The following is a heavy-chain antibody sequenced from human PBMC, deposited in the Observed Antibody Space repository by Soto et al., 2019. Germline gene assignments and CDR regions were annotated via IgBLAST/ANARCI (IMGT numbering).Heavy chain of an antibody. CDR2: IYTSGST. Sequence: PSETLSLTCTFSGGSISIYYWSWIRQPAGKGLEWIGRIYTSGSTNYNPSLKSRVTMSVDTSKNQFSLKLSSVPAADTAVYYCARGLSYQLYGMDVWGQGTTVTVSS. CDR1: GGSISIYY. V-gene: IGHV4-4*07. CDR3: ARGLSYQLYGMDV. D-gene: IGHD2-2*01. J-gene: IGHJ6*02.